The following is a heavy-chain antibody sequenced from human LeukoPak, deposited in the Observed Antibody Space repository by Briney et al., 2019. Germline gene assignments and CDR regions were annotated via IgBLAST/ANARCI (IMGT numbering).Heavy chain of an antibody. J-gene: IGHJ4*02. D-gene: IGHD3-22*01. Sequence: SEPLSLTCTVSGDSISTSSYYWGWIRQPPGKGLEWLGSIYYSGSTFYNPSLKSRVTISVDTSKNLFSLHLYSVTAADTAVFYCATSYYYDYRQIDYWGQGTLVTVPS. V-gene: IGHV4-39*01. CDR2: IYYSGST. CDR1: GDSISTSSYY. CDR3: ATSYYYDYRQIDY.